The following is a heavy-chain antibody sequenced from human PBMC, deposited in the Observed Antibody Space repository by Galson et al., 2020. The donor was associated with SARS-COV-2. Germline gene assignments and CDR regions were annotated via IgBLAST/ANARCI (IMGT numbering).Heavy chain of an antibody. D-gene: IGHD3-10*01. CDR3: AKVYGSGSWNSYYFDY. Sequence: GESLKISCAASGFTFSSYAMNWVRQAPGKGLEWVSAISGGGGSTYFADSVRGRFTISRDNSKNTLYLQMNSLRAEDTAVYYCAKVYGSGSWNSYYFDYWGQGTLVTVSS. CDR2: ISGGGGST. V-gene: IGHV3-23*01. J-gene: IGHJ4*02. CDR1: GFTFSSYA.